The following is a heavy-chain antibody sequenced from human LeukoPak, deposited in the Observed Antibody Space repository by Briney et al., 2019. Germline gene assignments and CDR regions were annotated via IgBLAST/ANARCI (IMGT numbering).Heavy chain of an antibody. D-gene: IGHD5-24*01. Sequence: GGSLRLSCAASGFTFSSYSMNWVRQAPGKWLEWVSYISSSSSTIYYADSVKGRFTISRDNAKNSLYLQMNSLRAEDTAVYYCASSVEMATIEEDYWGQGTLVPVSS. J-gene: IGHJ4*02. V-gene: IGHV3-48*01. CDR3: ASSVEMATIEEDY. CDR2: ISSSSSTI. CDR1: GFTFSSYS.